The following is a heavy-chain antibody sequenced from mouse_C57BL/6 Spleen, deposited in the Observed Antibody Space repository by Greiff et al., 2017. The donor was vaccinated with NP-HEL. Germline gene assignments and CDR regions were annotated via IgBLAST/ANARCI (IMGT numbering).Heavy chain of an antibody. CDR3: ARGDFTNCDDAWFAY. CDR2: INYDGSST. CDR1: GFTFSDYY. J-gene: IGHJ3*01. D-gene: IGHD4-1*01. Sequence: EVKLVESEGGLVQPGSSMKLSCTASGFTFSDYYMAWVRQVPEKGLEWVANINYDGSSTYYLDSLKSRFIISRDNAKNIIYLQMSSLQSEDTATYYCARGDFTNCDDAWFAYWGQGTLVTVSA. V-gene: IGHV5-16*01.